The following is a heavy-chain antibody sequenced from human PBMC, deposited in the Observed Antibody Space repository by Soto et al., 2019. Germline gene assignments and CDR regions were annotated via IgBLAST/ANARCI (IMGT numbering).Heavy chain of an antibody. CDR1: RGFITCYN. Sequence: KPYETLALTCNLARGFITCYNRSWIRQPPGKGLEWLGNIFYIGNTNYNPSLKSRVSISVTSKSQFSLRLTSVTTADTAIYYCAIQTGGTTAVPGQLDLWGLGARVTV. CDR3: AIQTGGTTAVPGQLDL. CDR2: IFYIGNT. J-gene: IGHJ4*02. V-gene: IGHV4-59*01. D-gene: IGHD2-2*01.